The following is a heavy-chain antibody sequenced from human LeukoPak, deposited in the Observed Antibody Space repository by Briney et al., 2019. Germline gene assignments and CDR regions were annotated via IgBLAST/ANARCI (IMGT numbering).Heavy chain of an antibody. J-gene: IGHJ5*02. CDR1: GGSISSYC. CDR3: ARTRRWFDP. CDR2: IYTSGST. V-gene: IGHV4-4*09. Sequence: SETLSLTCTVSGGSISSYCWSWIRQPPGKGLEWIGYIYTSGSTNYNPSLKSRVTISVDTSKNQFSLKLSSVTAADTAVYYCARTRRWFDPWGQGTLVTVSS.